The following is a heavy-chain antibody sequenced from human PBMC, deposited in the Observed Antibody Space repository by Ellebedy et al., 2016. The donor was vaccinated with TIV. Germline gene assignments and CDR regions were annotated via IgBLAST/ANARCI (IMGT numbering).Heavy chain of an antibody. V-gene: IGHV1-2*02. Sequence: ASVKVSCXASGYTFTGYYMHWVRQAPGQGLEWMGWINPNSGGINYAQKFQGRVTMTRDTSISTAYMELSRLRSDDTAVYYCARVDLYYGMDVWGQGTTVTVSS. CDR3: ARVDLYYGMDV. CDR1: GYTFTGYY. J-gene: IGHJ6*02. CDR2: INPNSGGI. D-gene: IGHD3/OR15-3a*01.